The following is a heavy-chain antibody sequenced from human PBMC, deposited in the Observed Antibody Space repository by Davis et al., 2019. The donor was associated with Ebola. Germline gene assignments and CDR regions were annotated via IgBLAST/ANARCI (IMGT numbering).Heavy chain of an antibody. Sequence: PGGSLRLSCAASGFTFSRYWMHWVRQAPGKGLVYVSRISSDGGITSYADSVKGRFTFSRDNAKNSLYLQMNSLRVEDTAVYYCAKRWQVRYFGYWGQGTLVTVSS. CDR3: AKRWQVRYFGY. D-gene: IGHD4-23*01. V-gene: IGHV3-74*01. J-gene: IGHJ4*02. CDR2: ISSDGGIT. CDR1: GFTFSRYW.